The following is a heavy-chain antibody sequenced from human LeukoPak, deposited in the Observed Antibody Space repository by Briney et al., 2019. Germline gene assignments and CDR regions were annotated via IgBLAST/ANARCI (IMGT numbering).Heavy chain of an antibody. CDR1: GGSISSSSYY. CDR2: IYYSGST. Sequence: SETLSLTCTVSGGSISSSSYYWGWIRQPPGKGLEWIGNIYYSGSTYYNPSLKSRVTISVDTSKNQLSLKLSSVTAADTAVYYCAREVAGTPWIDYWGQGTLVTVSS. V-gene: IGHV4-39*02. J-gene: IGHJ4*02. D-gene: IGHD6-19*01. CDR3: AREVAGTPWIDY.